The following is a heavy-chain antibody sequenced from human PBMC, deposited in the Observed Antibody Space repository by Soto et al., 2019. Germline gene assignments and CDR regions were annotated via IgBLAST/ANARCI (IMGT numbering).Heavy chain of an antibody. CDR3: ARDVPSEEIWSGYSYGMDV. D-gene: IGHD3-3*01. J-gene: IGHJ6*02. CDR2: ISPSATSI. V-gene: IGHV3-48*03. CDR1: GFTFSNYE. Sequence: EVELVESGGDLVQPGGSLRLSCAASGFTFSNYEMNWVRQSPGKGLEWVSYISPSATSIYYAEFVRGRFTISRDNAKNSLYLQMNNLRAEDTAIYYCARDVPSEEIWSGYSYGMDVWGHGTTVTVSS.